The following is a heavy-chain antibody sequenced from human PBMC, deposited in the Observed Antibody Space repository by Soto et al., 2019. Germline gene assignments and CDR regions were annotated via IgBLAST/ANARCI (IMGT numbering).Heavy chain of an antibody. V-gene: IGHV4-59*03. J-gene: IGHJ5*02. CDR1: GGSISSYY. D-gene: IGHD3-16*01. CDR3: ALYMHAGVTHYFDP. Sequence: SETLSLTCTVSGGSISSYYWSWIRQPPRKGLEWIGYIYYSGSTNYNPSLQSRVTISMDTSKNQLSLKLTSMTAADTAVYYCALYMHAGVTHYFDPFSQGALVTVSS. CDR2: IYYSGST.